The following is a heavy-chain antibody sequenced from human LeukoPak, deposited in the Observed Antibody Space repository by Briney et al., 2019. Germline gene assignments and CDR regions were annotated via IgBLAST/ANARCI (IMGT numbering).Heavy chain of an antibody. CDR2: ITSSSSTI. CDR1: GFTFSSYN. Sequence: GGSLRLSCAASGFTFSSYNMNWVRQAPGKGLEWVSYITSSSSTIYYADSVKGRFTISRDNAKNSLYLQMNSLRAEDTAVYYCARGYDSGCSSTSCYGLDPWGQGTLVTVSS. D-gene: IGHD2-2*01. CDR3: ARGYDSGCSSTSCYGLDP. V-gene: IGHV3-48*04. J-gene: IGHJ5*02.